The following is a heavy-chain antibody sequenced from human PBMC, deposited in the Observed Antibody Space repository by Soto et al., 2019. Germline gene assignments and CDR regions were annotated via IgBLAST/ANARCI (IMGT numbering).Heavy chain of an antibody. D-gene: IGHD2-15*01. CDR3: VRDAAYAFDI. Sequence: VQLVESGGGLVQPGGSLGLSCAASGFTLSNYNMNWVRQAPGKGLEWIAYIITTSTTIYYADSVKGRFTISRDNAKNSLYLQMNSLRDEDTAVYYCVRDAAYAFDIWGQGTMVTVSS. CDR2: IITTSTTI. J-gene: IGHJ3*02. CDR1: GFTLSNYN. V-gene: IGHV3-48*02.